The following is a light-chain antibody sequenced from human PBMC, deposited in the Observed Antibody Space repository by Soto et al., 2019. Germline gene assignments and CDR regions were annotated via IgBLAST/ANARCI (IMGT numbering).Light chain of an antibody. V-gene: IGLV2-14*01. CDR3: SSYTSNSTLV. CDR2: EVS. Sequence: QSALTQPASVSGSPGQSITISCTGTSSDVGGYNYVSWYQQHPGKAPKLMIYEVSNRPSGVSNCFSGSKSGNTASLTISGLQAEDEADYYCSSYTSNSTLVFGGGTKVTVL. CDR1: SSDVGGYNY. J-gene: IGLJ2*01.